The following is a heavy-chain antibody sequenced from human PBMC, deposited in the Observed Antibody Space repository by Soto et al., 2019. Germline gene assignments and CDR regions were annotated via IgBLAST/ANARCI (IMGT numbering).Heavy chain of an antibody. Sequence: SVKVSCKASGFTFTSSAVQWVRQARGQRLEWIGWIVVGSGNTNYAQKFQERVTITRDMSTSTAYMELSSLRAEDTAVYYCAAEEAAMVTEAYYYYYGMDVWG. CDR1: GFTFTSSA. CDR3: AAEEAAMVTEAYYYYYGMDV. V-gene: IGHV1-58*01. D-gene: IGHD5-18*01. CDR2: IVVGSGNT. J-gene: IGHJ6*02.